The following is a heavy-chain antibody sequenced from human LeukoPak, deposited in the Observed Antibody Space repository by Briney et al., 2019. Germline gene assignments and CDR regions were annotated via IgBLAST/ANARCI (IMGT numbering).Heavy chain of an antibody. D-gene: IGHD3-10*01. CDR3: ARRSWGYYYGSGSYRYYYMDV. CDR2: IYYSGST. Sequence: SETLSLTCTVSGGSISSYYWSWIRQPPGKGLEWIGYIYYSGSTNYNPSLKSRVTISVDTSTNQFSLKLSSVTAADTAVYYCARRSWGYYYGSGSYRYYYMDVWGKGTTVTISS. V-gene: IGHV4-59*01. CDR1: GGSISSYY. J-gene: IGHJ6*03.